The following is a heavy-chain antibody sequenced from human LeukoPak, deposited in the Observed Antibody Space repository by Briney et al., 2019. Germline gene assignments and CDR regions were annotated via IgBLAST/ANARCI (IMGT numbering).Heavy chain of an antibody. Sequence: AASVKVSCKASGGTFSNYAISWVRQAPGQGLEWMGGIVPIFDTADYAQKFQGRLTITADDSTSTAYMELSSLRAEDTAVYYCARDLLGSHTSYSSGAWDYWGQGTLVTVSS. CDR3: ARDLLGSHTSYSSGAWDY. J-gene: IGHJ4*02. V-gene: IGHV1-69*13. CDR1: GGTFSNYA. CDR2: IVPIFDTA. D-gene: IGHD3-9*01.